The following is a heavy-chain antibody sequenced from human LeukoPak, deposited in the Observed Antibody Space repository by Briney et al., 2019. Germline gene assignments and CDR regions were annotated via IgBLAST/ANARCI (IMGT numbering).Heavy chain of an antibody. CDR2: IGGSGANT. CDR3: AKDHYVSGRYDAFDI. V-gene: IGHV3-23*01. D-gene: IGHD3-10*01. J-gene: IGHJ3*02. Sequence: GGSLRLSCAASGFTFSSYAMSWVRQAPGKGLEWVSAIGGSGANTYYADSVKGRFTISRDNAKNTLYLQMNSLRAEDTAVYYCAKDHYVSGRYDAFDIWGQGTMVTVSS. CDR1: GFTFSSYA.